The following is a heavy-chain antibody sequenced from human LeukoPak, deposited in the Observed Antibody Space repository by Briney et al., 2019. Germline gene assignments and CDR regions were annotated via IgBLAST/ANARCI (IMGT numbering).Heavy chain of an antibody. CDR1: GFTFSSFA. V-gene: IGHV3-23*01. D-gene: IGHD3-3*01. CDR3: AKGTTIFGVAPFDY. J-gene: IGHJ4*02. CDR2: ISGSGSST. Sequence: PGGSLRLSCAASGFTFSSFAMTRVRQAPGKGLQWVSAISGSGSSTYYADSVKGRFTIFRDNSKNTLYLQINSLRAEDTAVYYCAKGTTIFGVAPFDYWGQGTLVTVSS.